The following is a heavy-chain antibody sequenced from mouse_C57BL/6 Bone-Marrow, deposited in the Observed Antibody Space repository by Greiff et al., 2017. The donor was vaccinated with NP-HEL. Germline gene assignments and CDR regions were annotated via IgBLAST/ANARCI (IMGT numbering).Heavy chain of an antibody. CDR1: GDTYTSHW. J-gene: IGHJ1*03. D-gene: IGHD1-1*01. Sequence: QVQLQQPGAELVKPGASVKPSCKASGDTYTSHWMHWVKQRPGRGPEWIGRIAPNSGGTKFNEKFKTKATLTVDKPSRTAYMQLISLTSEDSAVYYCARDYFGSRGWYFNVWGTGTTVTVSS. CDR2: IAPNSGGT. CDR3: ARDYFGSRGWYFNV. V-gene: IGHV1-62-3*01.